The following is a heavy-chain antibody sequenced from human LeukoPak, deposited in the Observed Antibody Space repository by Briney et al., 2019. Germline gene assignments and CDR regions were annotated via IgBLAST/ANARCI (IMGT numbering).Heavy chain of an antibody. CDR2: IWYDGSHI. CDR3: ATENGDYTFDY. Sequence: GGSLRLSSVASGFSFSTHGMHWVRQAPGEGLDWVAIIWYDGSHINYAVPVKGGFTISRDNSKNTLDLQMNTLGAEDTARYYCATENGDYTFDYWGQGTLVTVSS. V-gene: IGHV3-33*01. D-gene: IGHD4-17*01. J-gene: IGHJ4*02. CDR1: GFSFSTHG.